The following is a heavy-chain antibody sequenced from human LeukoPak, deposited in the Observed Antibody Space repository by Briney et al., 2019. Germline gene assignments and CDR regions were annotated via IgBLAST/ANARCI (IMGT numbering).Heavy chain of an antibody. CDR1: GYNFTSYT. Sequence: ASVKVSCKASGYNFTSYTINWVRQAPGQGLEWMGWIFPYNGNTNYAQNLQGRVTMTTDTSTSTAYMELRSLRSDDTAVYYCARVLDPYYYDSSGYLGYFDYWGQGTLVTVSS. D-gene: IGHD3-22*01. CDR3: ARVLDPYYYDSSGYLGYFDY. V-gene: IGHV1-18*01. CDR2: IFPYNGNT. J-gene: IGHJ4*02.